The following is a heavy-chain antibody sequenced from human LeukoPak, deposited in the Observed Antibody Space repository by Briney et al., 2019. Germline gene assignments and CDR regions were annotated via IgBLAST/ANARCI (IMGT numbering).Heavy chain of an antibody. CDR3: AKSNGYGLIDI. D-gene: IGHD3-22*01. J-gene: IGHJ3*02. CDR1: GASMSNYY. Sequence: SETLSLTCNVSGASMSNYYWVWIRQPPGKGLEWIGSIYHSGTTYSGSTYYSPSLKSRVTISLDTSRNQFSLKLNSVTAADTAVYYCAKSNGYGLIDIWGQGTMVTVSS. CDR2: IYHSGTTYSGST. V-gene: IGHV4-39*07.